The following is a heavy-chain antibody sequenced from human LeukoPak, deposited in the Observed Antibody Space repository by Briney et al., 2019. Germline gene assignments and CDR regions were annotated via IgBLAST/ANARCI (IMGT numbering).Heavy chain of an antibody. Sequence: PGGSLRFSCAASGFTFSGSAMHWVRQASGKGLEWVGRIRSKANSYATAYAASVKGRFTISRDDSKNTAYLQMNSLKTEDTAVYYCTSSMITFGGVIDYWGQGTLVTVSS. CDR2: IRSKANSYAT. D-gene: IGHD3-16*02. V-gene: IGHV3-73*01. CDR1: GFTFSGSA. CDR3: TSSMITFGGVIDY. J-gene: IGHJ4*02.